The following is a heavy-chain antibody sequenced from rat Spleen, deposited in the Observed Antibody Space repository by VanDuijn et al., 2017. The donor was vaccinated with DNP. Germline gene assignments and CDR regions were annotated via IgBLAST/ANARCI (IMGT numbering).Heavy chain of an antibody. CDR3: TRVDGRGYVMDA. Sequence: EVQLVESGGGPVQPGRSLKLSCVASGFIFSNYWMTWIRQAPGKGLEWVASITNTGDSTYSSDSVKGRFSISRDNVKSTLYLQLNSLRSEDTATYYCTRVDGRGYVMDAWGQGASVTVSS. CDR1: GFIFSNYW. CDR2: ITNTGDST. J-gene: IGHJ4*01. V-gene: IGHV5-31*01. D-gene: IGHD4-2*01.